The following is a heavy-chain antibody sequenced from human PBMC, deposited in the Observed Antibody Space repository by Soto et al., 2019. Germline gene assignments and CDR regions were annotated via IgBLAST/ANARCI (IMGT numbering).Heavy chain of an antibody. Sequence: QVQLVESGGGVVQPGRSLRLSCVGSGFSFGRYGIHWVRQAPGKGLEWVAWVSYDGRNRNYADSLKARLTTSSDSSKTTVYLQMNDLRPDDTAVYYCATWHEREHAYDVWGQGTTVTVSS. CDR1: GFSFGRYG. J-gene: IGHJ3*01. CDR3: ATWHEREHAYDV. V-gene: IGHV3-30*03. D-gene: IGHD1-1*01. CDR2: VSYDGRNR.